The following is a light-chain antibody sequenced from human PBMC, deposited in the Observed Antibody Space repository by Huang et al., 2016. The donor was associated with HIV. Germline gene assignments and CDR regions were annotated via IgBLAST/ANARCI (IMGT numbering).Light chain of an antibody. V-gene: IGKV3-11*01. CDR1: QGVSNY. Sequence: IVLTQSPATLSLSPGERATLSCRASQGVSNYVSWYQQKPGQAPRLLIYDASTRATGIPARFSGSGSGTDFTLTISSLEPEDFAVYYCQQRSDWPLTFGGGTTVEI. J-gene: IGKJ4*01. CDR2: DAS. CDR3: QQRSDWPLT.